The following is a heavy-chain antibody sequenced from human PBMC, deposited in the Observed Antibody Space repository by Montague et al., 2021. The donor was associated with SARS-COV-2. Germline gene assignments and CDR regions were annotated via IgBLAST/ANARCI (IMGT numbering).Heavy chain of an antibody. CDR3: GGTWAYLSPVDV. D-gene: IGHD2/OR15-2a*01. Sequence: SETLSLTCAVSGGSISSREWWSWVRQPPGKGLEWIGEIHQSESGRTNYNPSLKSRVTISIDQSRNYFSLNLTSMTAADTAVYYCGGTWAYLSPVDVWGQGTTVTVSS. CDR2: IHQSESGRT. CDR1: GGSISSREW. J-gene: IGHJ6*02. V-gene: IGHV4-4*02.